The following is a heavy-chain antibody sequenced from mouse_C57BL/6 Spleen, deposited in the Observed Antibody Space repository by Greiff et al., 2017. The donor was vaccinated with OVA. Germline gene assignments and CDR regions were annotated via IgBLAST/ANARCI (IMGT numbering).Heavy chain of an antibody. J-gene: IGHJ1*03. Sequence: VQLQQSGPELVKPGASVKISCKASGYSFTGYYMNWVKQSPEKSLEWIGEINPSTGGTTYNQKFKAKATLTVDKSSSTAYMQLKSLTSEDSAVYYCARYSSQWYFDVWGTGTTVTVSS. D-gene: IGHD2-5*01. V-gene: IGHV1-42*01. CDR3: ARYSSQWYFDV. CDR2: INPSTGGT. CDR1: GYSFTGYY.